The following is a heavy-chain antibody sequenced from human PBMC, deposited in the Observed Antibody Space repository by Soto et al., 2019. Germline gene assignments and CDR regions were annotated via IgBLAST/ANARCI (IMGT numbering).Heavy chain of an antibody. Sequence: ASVKVSCKASGYTFTSYDINWVRQATGQGLEWMGWMNPNSGNTGYAQKFQGRVTMTRNTSISTAYMELSSLRSEDTAVYYCARGPSLYDYGDYDYYYYMDVWGKGTTATVSS. CDR1: GYTFTSYD. CDR2: MNPNSGNT. J-gene: IGHJ6*03. D-gene: IGHD4-17*01. V-gene: IGHV1-8*01. CDR3: ARGPSLYDYGDYDYYYYMDV.